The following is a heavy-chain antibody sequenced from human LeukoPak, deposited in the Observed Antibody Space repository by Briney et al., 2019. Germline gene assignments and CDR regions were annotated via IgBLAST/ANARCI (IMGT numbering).Heavy chain of an antibody. CDR2: INHSGST. J-gene: IGHJ4*02. CDR1: GGFFSGYY. Sequence: SETLSLTCAVYGGFFSGYYWSWIRQPPGKGLEWIGEINHSGSTNYNPSLKSRVTISVDTSKNQFSLKLSSVTAADTAVYYCARGPDILTGYHDYWGQGTLVTVSS. D-gene: IGHD3-9*01. V-gene: IGHV4-34*01. CDR3: ARGPDILTGYHDY.